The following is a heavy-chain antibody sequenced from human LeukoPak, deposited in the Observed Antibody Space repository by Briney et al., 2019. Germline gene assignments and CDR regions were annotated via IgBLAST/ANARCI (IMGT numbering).Heavy chain of an antibody. D-gene: IGHD3-16*01. V-gene: IGHV3-11*04. CDR1: GFTFSDYY. CDR3: GRDPDHGAVDY. Sequence: PGGSLRLSCAASGFTFSDYYMSWIRQAPGKGLEWVSYISSGGTTKYYTDSVKGRFSISRGNAKNSLYLQMNSLRVEDTAVYYCGRDPDHGAVDYWGQGTLVTVSS. CDR2: ISSGGTTK. J-gene: IGHJ4*02.